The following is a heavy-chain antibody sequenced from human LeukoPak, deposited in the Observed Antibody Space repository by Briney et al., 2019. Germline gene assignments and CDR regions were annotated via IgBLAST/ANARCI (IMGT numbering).Heavy chain of an antibody. V-gene: IGHV3-74*01. Sequence: GGSLRLSCAASGFTFSSYWMHWVRQAPGKGLVWVSRINSGGSRTSYVDPVKGRFTISRDNAKNTLYLQMNSLRAEETAVYYCARGGVPTHYYYMDVWGKGTTVTISS. CDR2: INSGGSRT. D-gene: IGHD3-10*01. CDR1: GFTFSSYW. J-gene: IGHJ6*03. CDR3: ARGGVPTHYYYMDV.